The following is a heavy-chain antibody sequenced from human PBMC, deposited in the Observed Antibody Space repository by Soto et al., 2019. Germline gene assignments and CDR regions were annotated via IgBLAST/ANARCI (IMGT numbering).Heavy chain of an antibody. Sequence: SVKVSCKASGGTFSSYAISWVRQAPGQGLEWMGGIIPIFGTANYAQKFQGRVTITADKSTSTAYMELSSLRSEDTAVYYCASVAARPFYYYYGMDVWGQGTTVTVLL. V-gene: IGHV1-69*06. J-gene: IGHJ6*02. CDR3: ASVAARPFYYYYGMDV. CDR2: IIPIFGTA. CDR1: GGTFSSYA. D-gene: IGHD6-6*01.